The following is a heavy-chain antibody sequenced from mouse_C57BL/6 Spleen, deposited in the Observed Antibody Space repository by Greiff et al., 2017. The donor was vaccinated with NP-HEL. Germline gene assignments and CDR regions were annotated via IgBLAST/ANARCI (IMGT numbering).Heavy chain of an antibody. J-gene: IGHJ2*01. Sequence: VQLQQSGPELVKPGASVKISCKASGYAFSSSWMNWVKQRPGKGLEWIGRIYPGDGDTNYNGKFKGKATLTADKSSSTAYMQLSSLTSEDSAVYFCASTVGAPFDYWGQGTTLTVSS. CDR1: GYAFSSSW. CDR3: ASTVGAPFDY. V-gene: IGHV1-82*01. CDR2: IYPGDGDT. D-gene: IGHD1-1*01.